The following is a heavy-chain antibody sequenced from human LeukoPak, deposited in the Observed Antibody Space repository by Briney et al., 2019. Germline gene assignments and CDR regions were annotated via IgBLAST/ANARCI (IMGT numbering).Heavy chain of an antibody. V-gene: IGHV1-3*01. Sequence: ASVEVSCKASGYTFTSYAMHWVRQAPGQRLEWMGWINAGNGNTKYSQKFQGRVTITRDTSASTAYMGLSSLRSEDTAVYYCARRVAATPDAFDIWGQGTMVTVSS. CDR2: INAGNGNT. CDR1: GYTFTSYA. CDR3: ARRVAATPDAFDI. J-gene: IGHJ3*02. D-gene: IGHD2-15*01.